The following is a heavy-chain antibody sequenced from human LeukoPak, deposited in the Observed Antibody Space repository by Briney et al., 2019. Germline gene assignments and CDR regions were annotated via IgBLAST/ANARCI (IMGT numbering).Heavy chain of an antibody. CDR2: INHSGST. CDR1: GGSFSGYY. CDR3: ARDGRPNDSRGYDYGGNWFGP. Sequence: SETLSLTCAVYGGSFSGYYWSWIRQPPGKGLEWIGEINHSGSTNYNPSLKSRVTISVDTSKNQFSLKLSSVTAADTAVYYCARDGRPNDSRGYDYGGNWFGPWGQGTLVTVSS. V-gene: IGHV4-34*01. J-gene: IGHJ5*02. D-gene: IGHD3-22*01.